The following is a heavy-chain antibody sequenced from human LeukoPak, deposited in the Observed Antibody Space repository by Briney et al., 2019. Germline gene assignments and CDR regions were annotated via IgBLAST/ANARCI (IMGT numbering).Heavy chain of an antibody. V-gene: IGHV4-59*01. Sequence: PSETLSLTCTVSGGSISNYYWSWIRQPPGKGLEWIGYIYSSGTTKYNPSLKSRVSILVDTSKNQFSLNLRSVTAADTAVYYCARSLGFLEWFNWFDPWGQGTLITVSP. D-gene: IGHD3-3*01. CDR2: IYSSGTT. CDR3: ARSLGFLEWFNWFDP. J-gene: IGHJ5*02. CDR1: GGSISNYY.